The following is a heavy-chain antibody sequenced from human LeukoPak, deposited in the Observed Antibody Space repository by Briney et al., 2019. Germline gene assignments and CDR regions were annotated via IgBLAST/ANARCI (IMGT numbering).Heavy chain of an antibody. CDR1: GDSISRYSYY. D-gene: IGHD1-14*01. V-gene: IGHV4-39*07. J-gene: IGHJ5*02. CDR2: INHSGST. Sequence: KPSETLSLTCTVSGDSISRYSYYWSWIRQPPGKGLEWIGEINHSGSTNYNPSLKSRVTISVDTSKNQSSLKLSSVTAADTAVYYCASNPLRPGWFDPWGQGTLVTVSS. CDR3: ASNPLRPGWFDP.